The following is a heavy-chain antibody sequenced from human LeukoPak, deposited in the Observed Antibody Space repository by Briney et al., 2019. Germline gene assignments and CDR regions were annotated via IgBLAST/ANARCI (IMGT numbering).Heavy chain of an antibody. V-gene: IGHV1-8*03. CDR1: GYTFTSYD. D-gene: IGHD3-3*01. J-gene: IGHJ6*03. CDR3: ARALSLWSGYYGPYYYMDV. CDR2: MNPNSGNT. Sequence: ASVKVSCKASGYTFTSYDINWVRQATGLGLEWMGWMNPNSGNTGYAQKFQGRVTITRNTSISTAYMELSSLRSEDTAVYYCARALSLWSGYYGPYYYMDVWGKGTTVTVSS.